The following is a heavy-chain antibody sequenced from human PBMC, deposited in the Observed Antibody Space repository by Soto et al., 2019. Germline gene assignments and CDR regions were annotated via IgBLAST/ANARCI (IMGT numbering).Heavy chain of an antibody. Sequence: SVKVSCKASGVTLSSNAISWVRQAPGQGLEWMGGIIPIFGTANYAQKFQGRVTITADESTSTAYMELSSLRSEDTAVYYCARDVVDTNYYYGMDVWGQGTTVTVSS. V-gene: IGHV1-69*13. J-gene: IGHJ6*02. CDR3: ARDVVDTNYYYGMDV. D-gene: IGHD2-21*01. CDR1: GVTLSSNA. CDR2: IIPIFGTA.